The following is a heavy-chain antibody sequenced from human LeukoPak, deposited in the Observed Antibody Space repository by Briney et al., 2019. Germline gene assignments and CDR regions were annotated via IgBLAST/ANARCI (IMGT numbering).Heavy chain of an antibody. CDR2: ISYDGNNK. J-gene: IGHJ3*02. Sequence: PGRSLRLSCAASGFTFSNYAIHWVRQAPGKGLEWVALISYDGNNKYYADSVKGRFTISRDNSKNTLYLQMNSLRAEDTAVYYCAKMTPYYYNSGAFGFLEEFDIWGKGTRVTVSS. CDR3: AKMTPYYYNSGAFGFLEEFDI. CDR1: GFTFSNYA. V-gene: IGHV3-30*18. D-gene: IGHD3-22*01.